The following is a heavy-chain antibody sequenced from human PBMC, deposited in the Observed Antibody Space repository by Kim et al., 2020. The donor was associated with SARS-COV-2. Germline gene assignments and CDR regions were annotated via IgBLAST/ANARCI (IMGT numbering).Heavy chain of an antibody. CDR1: GYTFTSYG. CDR2: ISAYNGNT. V-gene: IGHV1-18*01. CDR3: ARDQGITMIVVVITDGLYYYGMDV. Sequence: ASVKVSCKASGYTFTSYGISWVRQAPGQGLEWMGWISAYNGNTNYAQKLQGRVTMTTDTSTSTAYMELRSLRSDDTAVYYCARDQGITMIVVVITDGLYYYGMDVWGQGTTVTVSS. D-gene: IGHD3-22*01. J-gene: IGHJ6*02.